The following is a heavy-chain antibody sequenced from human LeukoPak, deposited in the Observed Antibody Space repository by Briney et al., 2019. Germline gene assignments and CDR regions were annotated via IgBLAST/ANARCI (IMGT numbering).Heavy chain of an antibody. CDR1: GGSISSGGYY. CDR2: IYYSGST. D-gene: IGHD6-13*01. J-gene: IGHJ3*02. CDR3: ARAAQYSSWGRGAFDI. Sequence: SETLSLTCTVSGGSISSGGYYWSWIRQHPGKGLEWIGYIYYSGSTYYNPSLKSRVTISVDTSKNQFSLKLSSVTAADTAVYYCARAAQYSSWGRGAFDIWGQGTMVTVSS. V-gene: IGHV4-31*03.